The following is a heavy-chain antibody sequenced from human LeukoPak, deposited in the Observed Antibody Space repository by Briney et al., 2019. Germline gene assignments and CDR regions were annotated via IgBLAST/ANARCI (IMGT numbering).Heavy chain of an antibody. D-gene: IGHD3-9*01. Sequence: PSETLSLTCTVSGGSISSYYWSWIRQPPGKGLEWIGYIYYSGSTNYNPSLKSRVTISVDTSKNQFSLKLSSVTAADPAVYYCARVARYYDILTGSNDAFDIWGQGTMVTVSS. CDR3: ARVARYYDILTGSNDAFDI. J-gene: IGHJ3*02. CDR1: GGSISSYY. CDR2: IYYSGST. V-gene: IGHV4-59*01.